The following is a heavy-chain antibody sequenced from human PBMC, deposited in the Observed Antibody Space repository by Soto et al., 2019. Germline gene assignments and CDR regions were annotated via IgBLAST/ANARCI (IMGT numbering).Heavy chain of an antibody. D-gene: IGHD6-13*01. CDR2: MNPNSGNT. Sequence: RASVKVSCKASGYPFTSYDINWVRQATGQGLEWMGCMNPNSGNTGYAQKFQGRVTMTRNTSISTAYMELSSLRSEDTAVYYCAMGYSSSWYSDLTYYYYGMDVWGQGTTVTSP. CDR1: GYPFTSYD. CDR3: AMGYSSSWYSDLTYYYYGMDV. J-gene: IGHJ6*02. V-gene: IGHV1-8*01.